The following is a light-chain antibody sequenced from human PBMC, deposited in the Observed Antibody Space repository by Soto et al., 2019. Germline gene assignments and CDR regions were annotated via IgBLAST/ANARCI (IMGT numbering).Light chain of an antibody. Sequence: EIVLTQSPGTLSLSPGERATLSCRASQSVSSSYLAWYQQKPGQAPRLLIYGASSRATGIPDRFSGSGSGTDFTLTINRLEPEGFAVYYCQQYGNSPLTFGQGTKVEIK. J-gene: IGKJ1*01. CDR1: QSVSSSY. V-gene: IGKV3-20*01. CDR3: QQYGNSPLT. CDR2: GAS.